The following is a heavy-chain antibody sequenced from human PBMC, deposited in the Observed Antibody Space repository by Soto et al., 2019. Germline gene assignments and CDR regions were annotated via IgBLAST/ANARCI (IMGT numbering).Heavy chain of an antibody. Sequence: GGSLRLSCAVSGLTVSRTQMSWVRQAPGKGLQWVSVIYSGGSTYYANAVKGRFTISRDISENTVYLELDKLTVDDTAVYYCARDSETDYSSSIFFDYWGRGTLVTVSS. V-gene: IGHV3-53*01. CDR1: GLTVSRTQ. D-gene: IGHD6-6*01. CDR3: ARDSETDYSSSIFFDY. CDR2: IYSGGST. J-gene: IGHJ4*02.